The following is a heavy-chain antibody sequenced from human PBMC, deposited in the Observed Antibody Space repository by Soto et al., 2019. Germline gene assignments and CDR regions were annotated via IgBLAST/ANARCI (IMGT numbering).Heavy chain of an antibody. J-gene: IGHJ4*02. D-gene: IGHD3-10*02. CDR3: ARDLCSGSFEDY. V-gene: IGHV1-18*01. CDR2: ISAYNGNT. CDR1: GYTFTSYG. Sequence: QVQLLQSGAEVKKPGASVKVSCKASGYTFTSYGISWVRQAPGQGREWMGWISAYNGNTNYAQKLQGRVTMTTDTTTSTAYMEVRSLRSDDTAVYYCARDLCSGSFEDYWGQGTLVTVSS.